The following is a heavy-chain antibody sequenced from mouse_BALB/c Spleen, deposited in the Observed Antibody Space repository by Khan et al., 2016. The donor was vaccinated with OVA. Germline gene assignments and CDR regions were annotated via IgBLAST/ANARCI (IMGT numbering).Heavy chain of an antibody. CDR2: ISSYYGDA. CDR1: GYTFTDFT. CDR3: ARGGGGDRFAY. V-gene: IGHV1S137*01. Sequence: VQLQESGAELVRPGVSVKISCKGSGYTFTDFTVHWVKQSHVKSLEWIGVISSYYGDATYNQNFKDKATLTVDKSSSTAYMELARLTSEDSAIYDCARGGGGDRFAYWGQGTLVTVSA. J-gene: IGHJ3*01.